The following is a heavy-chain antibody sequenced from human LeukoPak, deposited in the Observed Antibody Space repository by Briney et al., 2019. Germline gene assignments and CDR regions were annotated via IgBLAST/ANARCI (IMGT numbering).Heavy chain of an antibody. Sequence: GASVTVSFKASGYTFTAYYMHWVRQAPGQGLQWMGWINPKSGDTNYGQNLQGRVTMTRDTSISTAYMELSRLRSDDTAVYYCARTAAPDYYYHYYMDVWGKGTTVTVSS. J-gene: IGHJ6*03. V-gene: IGHV1-2*02. D-gene: IGHD2-15*01. CDR2: INPKSGDT. CDR1: GYTFTAYY. CDR3: ARTAAPDYYYHYYMDV.